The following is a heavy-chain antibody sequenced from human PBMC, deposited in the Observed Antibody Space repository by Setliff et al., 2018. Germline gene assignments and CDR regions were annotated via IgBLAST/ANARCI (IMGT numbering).Heavy chain of an antibody. V-gene: IGHV3-72*01. J-gene: IGHJ3*02. Sequence: GGSLRLSCAASVFTFSSYAMDWVRQAPGKGLEWIGRTRDKANTYTTEYAASVKGRFTISRDDSKNSLYLQMNSLRAEDTAVYYCARVDGWAAFDIWGQGTMVTVSS. D-gene: IGHD6-19*01. CDR3: ARVDGWAAFDI. CDR1: VFTFSSYA. CDR2: TRDKANTYTT.